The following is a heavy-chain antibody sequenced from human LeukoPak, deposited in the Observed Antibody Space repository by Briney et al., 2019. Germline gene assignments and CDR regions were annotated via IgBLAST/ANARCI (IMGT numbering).Heavy chain of an antibody. V-gene: IGHV3-30*02. CDR2: IRYDGGNT. J-gene: IGHJ6*03. CDR3: AKDEVVPGYYYTDV. Sequence: GGSLRLSCAAPEFTSNIYPIHCVRQGPGVELERVAFIRYDGGNTYYADSVKGRFTISRDNSKNTMYLKMNSLNAEDTAVYYCAKDEVVPGYYYTDVWGKGTAVTVS. CDR1: EFTSNIYP. D-gene: IGHD2-2*01.